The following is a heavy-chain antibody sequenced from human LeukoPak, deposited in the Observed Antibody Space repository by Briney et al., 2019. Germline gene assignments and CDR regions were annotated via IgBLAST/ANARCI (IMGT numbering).Heavy chain of an antibody. CDR2: IKQDGSEK. J-gene: IGHJ6*03. V-gene: IGHV3-7*01. Sequence: GGSLRLSCAASGFTFSSYWMSWVRQAPGKGLEWVANIKQDGSEKYYVDSVRGRFTISRDNAKNSLYLQMNSLRAEDTAVYYCARGQLYGDYPKVGYYYYMDVWGKGTTVTVSS. D-gene: IGHD4-17*01. CDR1: GFTFSSYW. CDR3: ARGQLYGDYPKVGYYYYMDV.